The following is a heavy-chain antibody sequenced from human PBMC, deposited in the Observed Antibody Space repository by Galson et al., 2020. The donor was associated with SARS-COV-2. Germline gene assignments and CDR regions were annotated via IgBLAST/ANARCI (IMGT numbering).Heavy chain of an antibody. V-gene: IGHV3-15*01. CDR1: GFTFSSYG. D-gene: IGHD6-13*01. CDR2: SKTKTDGGTT. CDR3: TTMRYSSSWYFYYGMDV. J-gene: IGHJ6*02. Sequence: GGSLRLSCAASGFTFSSYGMHWVRQAPGKGLEWVGRSKTKTDGGTTEYSVPVNGRFTISRDDSKNMLYLQMNSLKTEDTAVYYCTTMRYSSSWYFYYGMDVWGPGTTVIVSS.